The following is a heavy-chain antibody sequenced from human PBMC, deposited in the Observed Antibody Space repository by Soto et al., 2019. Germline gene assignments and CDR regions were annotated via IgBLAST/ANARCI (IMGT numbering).Heavy chain of an antibody. J-gene: IGHJ4*02. Sequence: QVQLQQWGAGLLKPSETLSLTCAVYSGSFSGYYWSWIRQPPGKGLEWIGEINHSGSTNYNPSLKSRVTMSIDTSKNQFSLKLSSVTAADTAVYYCVRGSSSYQFDYWGQGTLVTVSS. CDR3: VRGSSSYQFDY. CDR1: SGSFSGYY. D-gene: IGHD6-6*01. V-gene: IGHV4-34*01. CDR2: INHSGST.